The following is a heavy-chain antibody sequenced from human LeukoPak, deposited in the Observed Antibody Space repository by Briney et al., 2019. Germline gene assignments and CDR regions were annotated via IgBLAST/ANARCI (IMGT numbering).Heavy chain of an antibody. CDR1: RFTFDDYA. Sequence: GGSLRLSCRTSRFTFDDYAMNWVRQAPGKGLEWVGLIRSKAYGATTEYAASVTGRFSISRDDSKSIVYLQMNSLTTEDTAVYYCIRGTAYYFDFWGQGTLVTVSS. J-gene: IGHJ4*02. CDR2: IRSKAYGATT. V-gene: IGHV3-49*04. D-gene: IGHD5-18*01. CDR3: IRGTAYYFDF.